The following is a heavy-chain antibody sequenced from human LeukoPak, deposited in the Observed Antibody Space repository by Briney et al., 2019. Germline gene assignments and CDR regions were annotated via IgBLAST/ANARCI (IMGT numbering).Heavy chain of an antibody. CDR1: GGSISSYY. CDR3: ARRRFVRGPDVVNPFDY. CDR2: ISYTGSA. J-gene: IGHJ4*02. V-gene: IGHV4-59*04. D-gene: IGHD2-8*01. Sequence: SETLSLTCTVSGGSISSYYWSWIRQPPGKGLEWIGVISYTGSAYYNPSLKSRVTISVDTSKNQFSLKLSSVTAADTAVYYCARRRFVRGPDVVNPFDYWGQGTLVTVSS.